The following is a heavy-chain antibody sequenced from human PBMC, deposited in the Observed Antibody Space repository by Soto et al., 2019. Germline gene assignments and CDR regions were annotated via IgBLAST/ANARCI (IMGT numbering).Heavy chain of an antibody. CDR3: AKGGDGGGYCGGGDFDC. D-gene: IGHD1-26*01. CDR2: ISYDGSNQ. V-gene: IGHV3-30*18. J-gene: IGHJ4*02. CDR1: GFTFSTYT. Sequence: QVQLVESGGGVVQPGRSLRLSCAASGFTFSTYTMHWVRQAPGKGLEWVALISYDGSNQYYADSVRGRFTISRDNSKNPVCLEMSSLRSGDTAPYSGAKGGDGGGYCGGGDFDCWGQGTLVTVSS.